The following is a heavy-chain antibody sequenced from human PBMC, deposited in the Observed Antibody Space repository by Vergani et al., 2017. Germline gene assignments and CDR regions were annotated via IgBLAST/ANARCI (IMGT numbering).Heavy chain of an antibody. D-gene: IGHD3-16*01. J-gene: IGHJ5*02. Sequence: QVQLQESGPGLVKPSQTLSLTCTVSGGSISSGSYYWSWIRQPAGKGLEWIGRIYTSGSTNYNPSLKSRVTISVDTSKNQFSLKLSSVTAADTAVYYWARGLGMITLGGVGQFHWFDPWGQGTLVTVSS. CDR1: GGSISSGSYY. CDR2: IYTSGST. CDR3: ARGLGMITLGGVGQFHWFDP. V-gene: IGHV4-61*02.